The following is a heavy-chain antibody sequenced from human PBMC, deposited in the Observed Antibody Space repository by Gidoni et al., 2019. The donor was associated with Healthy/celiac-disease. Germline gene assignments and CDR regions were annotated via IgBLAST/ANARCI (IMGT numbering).Heavy chain of an antibody. CDR2: IYSGGST. Sequence: EVQLVESGGGLVKPGGSLRLSCAASGFTVSSNYMSWVRQAPGKGLELVSVIYSGGSTYYADSVKGRFTISRDNSKNTLYLQMNSLRAEDTAVYYCARAHDSREFDYWGQGTLVTVSS. CDR3: ARAHDSREFDY. CDR1: GFTVSSNY. V-gene: IGHV3-66*02. J-gene: IGHJ4*02. D-gene: IGHD3-22*01.